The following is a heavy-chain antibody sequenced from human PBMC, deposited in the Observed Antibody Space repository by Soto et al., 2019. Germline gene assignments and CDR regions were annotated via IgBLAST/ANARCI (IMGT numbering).Heavy chain of an antibody. CDR3: ASTETPSGWFDP. CDR2: ISAYNGNT. J-gene: IGHJ5*02. V-gene: IGHV1-18*01. Sequence: ASVKVSCKASGYTFTSXGISWVRQAPGQGLEWMGWISAYNGNTNYAQKLQGRVTMTTDTSTSTAYMELRSLRSDDTAVYYCASTETPSGWFDPWGQGTLVTVSS. CDR1: GYTFTSXG. D-gene: IGHD7-27*01.